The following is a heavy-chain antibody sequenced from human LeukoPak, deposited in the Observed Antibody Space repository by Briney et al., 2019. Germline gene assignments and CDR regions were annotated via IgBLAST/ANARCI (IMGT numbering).Heavy chain of an antibody. CDR2: IIPILGIA. Sequence: SVKVSCKASGGTFSSYTISWVRQAPGQGLEWMGRIIPILGIANYAQKFQGRVTIPADKSTRTAYMELSSLRSEDTAVYYCARGVGSTAHPFDYWGQGTLVTVSS. V-gene: IGHV1-69*02. J-gene: IGHJ4*02. D-gene: IGHD5-18*01. CDR1: GGTFSSYT. CDR3: ARGVGSTAHPFDY.